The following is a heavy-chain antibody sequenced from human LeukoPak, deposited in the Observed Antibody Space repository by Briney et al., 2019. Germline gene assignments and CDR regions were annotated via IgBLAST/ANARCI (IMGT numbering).Heavy chain of an antibody. D-gene: IGHD3-22*01. Sequence: PSETLSLTCAVSSDSLCRFYWSCIREPTGKGLEWIRFFHYSGYINYKPSLKSRVTISLDTSKNHCSPKLSSVTSAHPAVYSCVRDRSGYFDSSGYYVGYFDLWGRGSLVTVTS. CDR3: VRDRSGYFDSSGYYVGYFDL. CDR2: FHYSGYI. J-gene: IGHJ2*01. V-gene: IGHV4-59*01. CDR1: SDSLCRFY.